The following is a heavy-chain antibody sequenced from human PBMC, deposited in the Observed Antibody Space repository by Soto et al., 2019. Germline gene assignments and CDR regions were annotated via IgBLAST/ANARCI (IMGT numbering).Heavy chain of an antibody. V-gene: IGHV4-59*08. D-gene: IGHD3-9*01. J-gene: IGHJ4*02. CDR3: ARHPDYDILTGFDY. CDR1: GGSISSYC. CDR2: IYYSGST. Sequence: SETLCLTCTVAGGSISSYCWSWIRQPPGKGLEWIGYIYYSGSTNYNPSLKSRVTISVDTSKNQFSLKLSSVTAADTAVYYCARHPDYDILTGFDYWGQGTLVTVSS.